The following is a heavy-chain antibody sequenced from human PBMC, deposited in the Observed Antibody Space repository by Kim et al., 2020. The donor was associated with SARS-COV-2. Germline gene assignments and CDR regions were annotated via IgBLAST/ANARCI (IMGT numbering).Heavy chain of an antibody. CDR3: TTRLVGATTKSDY. CDR1: GFTFSNAW. J-gene: IGHJ4*02. D-gene: IGHD1-26*01. CDR2: IKSKTDGGTT. Sequence: GGSLRLSCAASGFTFSNAWMSWVRQAPGKGLEWVGRIKSKTDGGTTDYAAPVKGRFTISRDDSKNTLYLQMNSLKTEDTAVYYCTTRLVGATTKSDYWGQGTLVTVSS. V-gene: IGHV3-15*01.